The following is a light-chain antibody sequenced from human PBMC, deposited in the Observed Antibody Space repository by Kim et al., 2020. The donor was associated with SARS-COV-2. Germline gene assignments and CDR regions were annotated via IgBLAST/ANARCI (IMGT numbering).Light chain of an antibody. Sequence: VLTQSPGTLSLSPGETATLSCRASQSVSSYLAWYQQKPGQAPRLLIYDASNRATGIPARFSGSGSGTDFTLTISSLEPEDFAVYYCQQRSNWPPYTFGQGTKLEI. J-gene: IGKJ2*01. V-gene: IGKV3-11*01. CDR2: DAS. CDR3: QQRSNWPPYT. CDR1: QSVSSY.